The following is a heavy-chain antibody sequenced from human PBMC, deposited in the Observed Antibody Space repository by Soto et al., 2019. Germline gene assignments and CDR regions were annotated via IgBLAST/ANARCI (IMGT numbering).Heavy chain of an antibody. V-gene: IGHV5-10-1*01. J-gene: IGHJ4*02. CDR2: IDPSDSYT. Sequence: GESMKISCNGAGYSFTIYWISWVLQMPGKGLEWMGRIDPSDSYTNYSPSFQGHVTISADKSISTAYLQWSSLKASDTAMYYCVRHGVRGSQDAYSDSWGQGTLVTVSS. CDR3: VRHGVRGSQDAYSDS. D-gene: IGHD1-26*01. CDR1: GYSFTIYW.